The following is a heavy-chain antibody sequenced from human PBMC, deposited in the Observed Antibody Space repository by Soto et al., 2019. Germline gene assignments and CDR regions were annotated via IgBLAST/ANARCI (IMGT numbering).Heavy chain of an antibody. CDR3: AHILSGLTYDFWRGHVTDWFDP. Sequence: QITLKESGPTLVKPTQTLTLTCTFSGFSLSTSGVGVGWIRQHPGKALKWLALIFWDGDKRYSPFLKSRLTITKDSSNNQVFLRMTKIDPLDTATYYCAHILSGLTYDFWRGHVTDWFDPLGQGAQVTVSS. V-gene: IGHV2-5*02. CDR1: GFSLSTSGVG. CDR2: IFWDGDK. D-gene: IGHD3-3*01. J-gene: IGHJ5*02.